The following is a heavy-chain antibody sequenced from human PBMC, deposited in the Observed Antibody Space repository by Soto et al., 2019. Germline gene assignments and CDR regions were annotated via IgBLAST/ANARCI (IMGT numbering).Heavy chain of an antibody. CDR2: ISASNGNT. V-gene: IGHV1-18*04. J-gene: IGHJ4*02. CDR3: TRGHGDFAGDFDY. CDR1: GYTFNKYS. Sequence: QGKLVQSGAEVKKPGASVKVSCKASGYTFNKYSISWVRQAPGQGLEWMGWISASNGNTDFAQKFQGRVTMAIDTSTSTAYMELRSLRSDDTAVFYCTRGHGDFAGDFDYWGQGTLVTVSS. D-gene: IGHD4-17*01.